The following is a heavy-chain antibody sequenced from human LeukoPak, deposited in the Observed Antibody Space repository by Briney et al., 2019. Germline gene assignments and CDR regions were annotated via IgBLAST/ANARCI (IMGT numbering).Heavy chain of an antibody. CDR2: ISGSGGST. CDR1: GFTFSSYA. J-gene: IGHJ4*02. CDR3: ARDRAYPRDQFDC. D-gene: IGHD2-2*01. V-gene: IGHV3-23*01. Sequence: PGGSLRLSCAASGFTFSSYAMSWVRQAPGKGLEWVSAISGSGGSTYYADSVKGRFTVSRDNSKNTLYLQMKSLRADDTAVYFCARDRAYPRDQFDCWGQGTLVTVSS.